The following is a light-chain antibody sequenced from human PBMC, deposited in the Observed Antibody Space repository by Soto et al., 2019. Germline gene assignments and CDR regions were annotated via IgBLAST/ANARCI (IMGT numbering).Light chain of an antibody. CDR3: HQYGSSWT. J-gene: IGKJ1*01. Sequence: EIVLTQSPGTLSLSPGERATLSCRASQSVSSSYLAWYQQKPGQAPRPLIYGISNRATGIPDRFSGSGSGTDFTLTISRLEPEDFAVYYCHQYGSSWTFGQGTKVDI. V-gene: IGKV3-20*01. CDR2: GIS. CDR1: QSVSSSY.